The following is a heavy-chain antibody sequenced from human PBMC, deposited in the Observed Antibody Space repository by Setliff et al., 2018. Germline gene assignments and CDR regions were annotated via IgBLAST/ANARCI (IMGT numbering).Heavy chain of an antibody. CDR2: INYSGST. D-gene: IGHD5-12*01. CDR1: GDSLSSGTQY. CDR3: AKVDIDYIMTRDNTWQYLFYMDV. Sequence: SETLSLTCSVLGDSLSSGTQYWAWIRRPPGKGLEWIGNINYSGSTYYNPSLKSRVTMSVDASKNQVSLKVTSVTAEDTAVYYCAKVDIDYIMTRDNTWQYLFYMDVWGRGTTVTVSS. J-gene: IGHJ6*03. V-gene: IGHV4-39*01.